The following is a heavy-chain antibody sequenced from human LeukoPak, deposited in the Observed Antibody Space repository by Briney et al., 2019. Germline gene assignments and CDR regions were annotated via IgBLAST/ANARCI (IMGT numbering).Heavy chain of an antibody. V-gene: IGHV3-15*01. D-gene: IGHD3-10*01. Sequence: GGSLRLSCVVSGFTFSNNWMSWVRQAPGKGLEWVGRIQSKTDGGPTDYAAPVKGRFTISRDDSKNTLYLQMNSLKAGDTAVYYCTTDRGALTNWGPGTLVTVSS. J-gene: IGHJ4*02. CDR2: IQSKTDGGPT. CDR3: TTDRGALTN. CDR1: GFTFSNNW.